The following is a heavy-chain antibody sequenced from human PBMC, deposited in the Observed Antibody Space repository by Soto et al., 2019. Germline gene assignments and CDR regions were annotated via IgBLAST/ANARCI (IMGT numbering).Heavy chain of an antibody. J-gene: IGHJ4*02. V-gene: IGHV4-59*01. CDR2: LYYSDNT. D-gene: IGHD3-16*01. CDR1: GGSISPFY. CDR3: ARVGGVATRTFDY. Sequence: TSETLSLTCTVSGGSISPFYWSWVQQPPGKGLEWIGYLYYSDNTNYNPSLKSRVTISVDASKNQVSLRLTSVTAADTAVYYCARVGGVATRTFDYWGQGTVVTVSS.